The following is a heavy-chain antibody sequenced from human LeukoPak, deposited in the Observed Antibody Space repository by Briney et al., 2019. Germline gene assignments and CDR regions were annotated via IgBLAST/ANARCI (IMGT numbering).Heavy chain of an antibody. CDR1: GYTFTGYY. Sequence: ASVKVSCKASGYTFTGYYMHWVRQAPGQGLEWMGWINPNSGGTNYAQKFQGRVTMTRDTSLSTAYMELSRLRSDDTAVYYCAREAYSGSYPDYWGQGTLVTVSS. CDR3: AREAYSGSYPDY. V-gene: IGHV1-2*02. CDR2: INPNSGGT. J-gene: IGHJ4*02. D-gene: IGHD1-26*01.